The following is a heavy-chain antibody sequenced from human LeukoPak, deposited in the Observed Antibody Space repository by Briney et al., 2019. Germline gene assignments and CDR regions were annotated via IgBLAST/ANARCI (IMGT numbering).Heavy chain of an antibody. J-gene: IGHJ4*02. V-gene: IGHV3-23*01. D-gene: IGHD1-1*01. Sequence: PGGSLRLSCAASGFTFSSYWMNWVRQAPGKGLEWVSRISDTGDSTYYADSVKGRVTISRDNSKNTLYLQMNSLRADDTAVYYCAKDGKNIYNSYWGQGTLVTVSS. CDR2: ISDTGDST. CDR3: AKDGKNIYNSY. CDR1: GFTFSSYW.